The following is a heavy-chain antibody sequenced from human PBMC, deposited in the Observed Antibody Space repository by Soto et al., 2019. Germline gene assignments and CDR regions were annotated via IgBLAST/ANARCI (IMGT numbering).Heavy chain of an antibody. V-gene: IGHV3-33*01. CDR3: ARDPKKYNWDNDACDI. J-gene: IGHJ3*02. Sequence: QVKLVESGGGVVQPGRSLRLSCAASGFTFSSYGMHWVRQAPGKGLEWVAVIWYDGSNKYYADSVKGRFTISRDNSKNTLYLQMNSLRAEDTAVYYCARDPKKYNWDNDACDIWGQGTMVTVSS. CDR2: IWYDGSNK. D-gene: IGHD1-1*01. CDR1: GFTFSSYG.